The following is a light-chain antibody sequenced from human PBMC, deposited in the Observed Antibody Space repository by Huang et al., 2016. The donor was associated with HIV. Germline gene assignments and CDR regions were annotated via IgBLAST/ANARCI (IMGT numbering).Light chain of an antibody. Sequence: EIVMTQSPATLSVSPGQRVTLSCRANRSVSTNLAWYQQRHGQAPRILIYVSSTRAPGIPARFSGSGSGTDFSLTISSLQSEDFALYYCHQYNNWLLSFGGGTRV. V-gene: IGKV3-15*01. J-gene: IGKJ4*01. CDR2: VSS. CDR1: RSVSTN. CDR3: HQYNNWLLS.